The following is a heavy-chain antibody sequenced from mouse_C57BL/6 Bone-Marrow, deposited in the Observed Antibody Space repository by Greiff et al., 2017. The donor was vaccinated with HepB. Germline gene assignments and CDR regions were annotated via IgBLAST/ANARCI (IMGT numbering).Heavy chain of an antibody. Sequence: QVQLKESGAELARPGASVKLSCKASGYTFTSYGISWVKQRTGQGLEWIGEIYPRSGNTYYNEKFKGKATLTADKSSSTAYMELRSLTSEDSAVYFCARRMITTVVAEYYFDYWGQGTTLTVSS. CDR3: ARRMITTVVAEYYFDY. J-gene: IGHJ2*01. D-gene: IGHD1-1*01. CDR2: IYPRSGNT. CDR1: GYTFTSYG. V-gene: IGHV1-81*01.